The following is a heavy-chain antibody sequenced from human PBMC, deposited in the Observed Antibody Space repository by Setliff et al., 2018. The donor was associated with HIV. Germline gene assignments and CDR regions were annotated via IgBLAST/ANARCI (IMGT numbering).Heavy chain of an antibody. Sequence: GGSLRLPCAASGFTFSSYTMHWVRQAPGKGLEWVAVITHDGSSKYYADPVKGRFTISRDNSKNTLYLQMSSPRADDTAVYYCARDSSTKEMATIWVNFDYWGQGTLVTVSS. J-gene: IGHJ4*02. D-gene: IGHD5-12*01. CDR3: ARDSSTKEMATIWVNFDY. CDR2: ITHDGSSK. V-gene: IGHV3-30*15. CDR1: GFTFSSYT.